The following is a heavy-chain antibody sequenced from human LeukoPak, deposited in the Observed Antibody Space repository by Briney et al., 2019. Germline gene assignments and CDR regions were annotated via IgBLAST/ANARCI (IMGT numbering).Heavy chain of an antibody. CDR3: ARDPIGSRWPYYFDY. CDR2: INAGNGNT. CDR1: GYTFTNYA. Sequence: ASVTVSCTASGYTFTNYAIHWVRQAPGQRLEWMGWINAGNGNTKYSQKFQARVTITRDTSASTAYMELSSLRSEDTAVYYCARDPIGSRWPYYFDYWGQGTLVTVSS. J-gene: IGHJ4*02. V-gene: IGHV1-3*01. D-gene: IGHD6-13*01.